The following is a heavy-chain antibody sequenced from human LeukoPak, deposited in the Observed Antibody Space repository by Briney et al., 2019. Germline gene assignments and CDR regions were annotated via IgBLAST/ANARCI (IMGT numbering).Heavy chain of an antibody. CDR1: GFTFSSYA. V-gene: IGHV3-23*01. CDR3: AKPGYCSGGSCYVVNWFDP. Sequence: GGSLRLSCAASGFTFSSYAMSWVRQAPGKGLEWVSAISGSGGSTYYADSVKGRFTISRDNSKNTLCLQMNSLRAEDTAVYYCAKPGYCSGGSCYVVNWFDPWGQGTLVTVSS. CDR2: ISGSGGST. J-gene: IGHJ5*02. D-gene: IGHD2-15*01.